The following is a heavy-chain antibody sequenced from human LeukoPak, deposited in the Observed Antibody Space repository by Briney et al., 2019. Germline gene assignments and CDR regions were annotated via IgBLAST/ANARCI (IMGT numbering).Heavy chain of an antibody. CDR1: GFTFSSYS. CDR3: ARPSSGYYPLYDY. J-gene: IGHJ4*02. Sequence: GGSLRLSCAASGFTFSSYSMNWVRQAPGKGLEWVSYISSSSSTIYYADSVKGRFTISRDNSKNTLYLQMNSLRGEDTAVYHCARPSSGYYPLYDYWGQGTLVTVSS. D-gene: IGHD3-22*01. CDR2: ISSSSSTI. V-gene: IGHV3-48*01.